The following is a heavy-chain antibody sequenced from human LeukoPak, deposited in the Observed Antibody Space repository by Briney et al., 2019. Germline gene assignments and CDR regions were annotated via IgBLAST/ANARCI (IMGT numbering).Heavy chain of an antibody. D-gene: IGHD3-10*01. CDR2: ISGSGGST. V-gene: IGHV3-23*01. J-gene: IGHJ4*02. Sequence: PGGSLRLSCAASGFTVSSNSMSWVRQAPGKGLEWVSAISGSGGSTYYADSVKGRFTISRDNSKNTLYLQMNRLRAEDTAVYYCAKARNDYYGSGSYYKTYFDYWGQGTLVTVSS. CDR1: GFTVSSNS. CDR3: AKARNDYYGSGSYYKTYFDY.